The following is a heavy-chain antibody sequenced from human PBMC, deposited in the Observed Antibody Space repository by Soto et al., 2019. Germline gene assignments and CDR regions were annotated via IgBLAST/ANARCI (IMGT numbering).Heavy chain of an antibody. J-gene: IGHJ3*01. V-gene: IGHV3-7*05. CDR1: GFTFSSFW. CDR3: ARDPTSGVISSGWPDDVFDL. CDR2: IKKDGSEI. Sequence: GGSLRLSCAGSGFTFSSFWMNWVRQAPGKGLEWVANIKKDGSEIYYVDSVKGRFTISRDNAKNSLYLQMNSLRAEDTAVYYCARDPTSGVISSGWPDDVFDLWGQGTMVTVSS. D-gene: IGHD6-19*01.